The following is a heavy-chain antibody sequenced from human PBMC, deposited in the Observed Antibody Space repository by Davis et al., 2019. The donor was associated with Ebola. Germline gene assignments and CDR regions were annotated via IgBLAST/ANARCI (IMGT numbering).Heavy chain of an antibody. D-gene: IGHD4-11*01. V-gene: IGHV3-23*01. CDR2: LGTSADT. CDR3: ARGLRDHSDYVSAFDI. J-gene: IGHJ3*02. CDR1: GFIFSTYV. Sequence: GESLKISCAASGFIFSTYVMSWVRQAPGKGLEWVSTLGTSADTYYADSVKGRFTISRDNSRNTLYLQMNSLRSEDTAVYYCARGLRDHSDYVSAFDIWGQGTMVTVSS.